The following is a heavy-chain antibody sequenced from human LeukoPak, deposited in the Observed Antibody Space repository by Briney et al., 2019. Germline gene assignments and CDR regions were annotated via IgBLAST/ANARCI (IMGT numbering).Heavy chain of an antibody. Sequence: SETLSLTCAVYGGSFSGYYWSWIRQPPGKGLEWIGEINHSGSTNYNPSLKSRVTISVDTSKNQFSLRLSSVPAADTAVYYCARGLRFDWLPRGYYYGMDVWGQGTTVTVSS. J-gene: IGHJ6*02. D-gene: IGHD3-9*01. V-gene: IGHV4-34*01. CDR2: INHSGST. CDR1: GGSFSGYY. CDR3: ARGLRFDWLPRGYYYGMDV.